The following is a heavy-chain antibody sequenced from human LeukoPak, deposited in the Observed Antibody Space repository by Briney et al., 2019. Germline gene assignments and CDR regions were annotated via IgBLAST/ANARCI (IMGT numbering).Heavy chain of an antibody. CDR2: IYSGGST. J-gene: IGHJ6*02. CDR3: ARDPTPGYSSSWFGYYYYGMDV. V-gene: IGHV3-66*01. D-gene: IGHD6-13*01. Sequence: QAGGSLRLSCAASGFTLSSNYMSSVRQAPGKGLEGFSVIYSGGSTYYADSVKGRFTISRDNSKNTLYLQMNSLRAEDTAVYYCARDPTPGYSSSWFGYYYYGMDVWGQGTTVTVSS. CDR1: GFTLSSNY.